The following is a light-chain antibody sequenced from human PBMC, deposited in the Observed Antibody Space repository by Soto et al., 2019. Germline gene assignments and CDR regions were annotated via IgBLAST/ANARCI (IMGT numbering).Light chain of an antibody. CDR3: CSYAGYYTYV. CDR1: SSDVGGYNY. J-gene: IGLJ1*01. Sequence: QSALTQPRSVSGSPGQSVTISCTGTSSDVGGYNYVSWYQHHPGKAPKLMIYGASERPSGVPDRFSGSKSGNTASLTISGLQAEDEADYYCCSYAGYYTYVFGTGTKVTVL. CDR2: GAS. V-gene: IGLV2-11*01.